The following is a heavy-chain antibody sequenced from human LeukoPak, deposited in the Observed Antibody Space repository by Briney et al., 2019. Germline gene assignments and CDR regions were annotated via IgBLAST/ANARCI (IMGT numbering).Heavy chain of an antibody. CDR1: GFTFSSYS. CDR2: ISSSSSYI. CDR3: ARDPYCSGGSCYEGDY. V-gene: IGHV3-21*01. Sequence: GGSLRLSCAASGFTFSSYSMNWVRQAPGKGLEWVSSISSSSSYIYYADSVKGRFTISRDNAKNSLYLQMNSLRAEDTAVYYCARDPYCSGGSCYEGDYWGQGTLVTVSS. D-gene: IGHD2-15*01. J-gene: IGHJ4*02.